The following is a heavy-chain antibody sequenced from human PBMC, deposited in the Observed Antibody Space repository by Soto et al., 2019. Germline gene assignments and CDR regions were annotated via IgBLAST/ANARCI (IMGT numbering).Heavy chain of an antibody. CDR3: ARAGQNRNGMDV. CDR2: INSDGSST. D-gene: IGHD3-10*01. Sequence: EVQLVESGGGLVQPGGSLRLSCAASGFTLSSYWMHWVRQAPGKGLVWVSRINSDGSSTSYADSVKGRFTISRDNAKNTLYLQMNSLRAEATAVYYCARAGQNRNGMDVWGQGTTVTVSS. V-gene: IGHV3-74*01. J-gene: IGHJ6*02. CDR1: GFTLSSYW.